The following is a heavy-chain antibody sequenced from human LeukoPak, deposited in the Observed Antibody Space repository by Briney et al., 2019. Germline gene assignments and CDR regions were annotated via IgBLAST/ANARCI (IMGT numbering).Heavy chain of an antibody. CDR2: ISGSGGST. J-gene: IGHJ3*02. Sequence: GGSLRLSCAASGLTFSSYAMSWVRQAPGKGLEWVSAISGSGGSTYYADSVKGRFTISRDNSKNTLYLQMNSLRAEDTAVYYCAKVTLTYYDYVWGSYCSDAFDIWGQGTMVTVSS. CDR1: GLTFSSYA. V-gene: IGHV3-23*01. D-gene: IGHD3-16*02. CDR3: AKVTLTYYDYVWGSYCSDAFDI.